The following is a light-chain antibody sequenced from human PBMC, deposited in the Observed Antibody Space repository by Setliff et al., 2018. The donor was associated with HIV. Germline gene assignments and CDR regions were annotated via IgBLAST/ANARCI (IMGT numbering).Light chain of an antibody. CDR3: NSYTGSSTGYV. CDR2: EVS. V-gene: IGLV2-14*01. CDR1: SSDVGDYDF. J-gene: IGLJ1*01. Sequence: QSALTQPASVSGSPGPSITISCTGTSSDVGDYDFVSWFQQHPGKAPKLMIYEVSNRPSGVSNRFSGSKSGNTASLTISGLQAEYEADYYCNSYTGSSTGYVFGTGTKVTVL.